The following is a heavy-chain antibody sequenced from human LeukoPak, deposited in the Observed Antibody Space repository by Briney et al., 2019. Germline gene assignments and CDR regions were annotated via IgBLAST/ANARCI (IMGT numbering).Heavy chain of an antibody. CDR2: IYHSGST. J-gene: IGHJ2*01. CDR3: ASLYYDILTGYPEGYFDL. D-gene: IGHD3-9*01. V-gene: IGHV4-38-2*01. Sequence: SETLSLTCAVSGYSISSGYYWGWIRQPPGKGLEWIGSIYHSGSTYYNPSLKSRVTISVDTSKNQFSLKLSSVTAADTAVYYCASLYYDILTGYPEGYFDLWGRGTLVIVSS. CDR1: GYSISSGYY.